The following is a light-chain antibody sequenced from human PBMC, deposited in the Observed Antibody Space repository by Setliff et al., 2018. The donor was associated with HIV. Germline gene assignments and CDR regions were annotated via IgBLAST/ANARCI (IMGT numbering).Light chain of an antibody. Sequence: QSVLTQPASVSGSPGQSITISCTGTSSDVGSYNLVSWYQQHPDKAPKVMIYEVSKRPSGVSNRFSGSKSGNTASLTISGLQAEDGADYYCCSFAGSSTFYVFGTGTKVTVL. CDR2: EVS. CDR3: CSFAGSSTFYV. V-gene: IGLV2-23*02. CDR1: SSDVGSYNL. J-gene: IGLJ1*01.